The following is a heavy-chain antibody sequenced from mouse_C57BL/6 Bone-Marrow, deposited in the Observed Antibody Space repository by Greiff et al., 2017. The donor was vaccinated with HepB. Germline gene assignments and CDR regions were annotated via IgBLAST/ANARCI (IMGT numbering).Heavy chain of an antibody. CDR1: GYSITSDY. Sequence: EVQRVESGPGLAKPSQTLSLTCSVTGYSITSDYWNWIRKFPGNKLEYMGYISYSGSTYYNPSLKSRISITRDTSKNQYYLQLNSVTTEDTATYYCARFHYYYGSSWYVDVWGTGTTVTVSS. CDR2: ISYSGST. V-gene: IGHV3-8*01. D-gene: IGHD1-1*01. CDR3: ARFHYYYGSSWYVDV. J-gene: IGHJ1*03.